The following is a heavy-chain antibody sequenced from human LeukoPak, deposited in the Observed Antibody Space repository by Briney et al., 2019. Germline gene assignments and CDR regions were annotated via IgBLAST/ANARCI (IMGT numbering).Heavy chain of an antibody. CDR1: RGSISTYY. D-gene: IGHD6-19*01. CDR2: VFYSGTT. CDR3: ARSRSSSPYYLDT. V-gene: IGHV4-59*01. Sequence: SETLSLTCSVSRGSISTYYWSWIRQPPGKGLEWIGFVFYSGTTNSNPSVKSRVSMSVDMSKNHLSLELTSVTAADSAVYYCARSRSSSPYYLDTWCQGTLVTVSS. J-gene: IGHJ4*02.